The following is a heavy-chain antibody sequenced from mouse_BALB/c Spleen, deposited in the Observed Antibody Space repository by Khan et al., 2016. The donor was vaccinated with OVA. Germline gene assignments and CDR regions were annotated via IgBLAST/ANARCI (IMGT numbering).Heavy chain of an antibody. J-gene: IGHJ4*01. CDR3: ARQAYYHYYIIDY. D-gene: IGHD2-10*01. V-gene: IGHV2-6-1*01. Sequence: QVQLKESGPGLVAPSQSLSITCTISGFSLTNYGVHWVRQSPGKGLEWLVVIWSDGSTTYTSALKSRLSISKDNSKSQAFLKMNSLQSGDTAMYDGARQAYYHYYIIDYWGQGTSVTVSS. CDR1: GFSLTNYG. CDR2: IWSDGST.